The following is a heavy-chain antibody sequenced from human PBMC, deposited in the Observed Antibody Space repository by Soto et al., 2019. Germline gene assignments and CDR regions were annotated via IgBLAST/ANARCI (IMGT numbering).Heavy chain of an antibody. V-gene: IGHV1-8*01. Sequence: ASVKGSWKAAGYTFSSYYMNWVRQGTGQGLEWMGWMNPNSGNTCYAQKFQGRVTMTRNTSISTAYMELSSLRSEDTAVYYCARGHYTPKYSDAGGENYYYYGMDVWGQGTTVTVSS. CDR3: ARGHYTPKYSDAGGENYYYYGMDV. CDR2: MNPNSGNT. CDR1: GYTFSSYY. D-gene: IGHD6-6*01. J-gene: IGHJ6*02.